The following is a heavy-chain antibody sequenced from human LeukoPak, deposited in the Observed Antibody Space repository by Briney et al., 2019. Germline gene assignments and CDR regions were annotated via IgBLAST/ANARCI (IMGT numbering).Heavy chain of an antibody. V-gene: IGHV3-23*01. CDR2: ISGSGGST. D-gene: IGHD6-6*01. CDR3: ARGYSISSWSLFDY. Sequence: GGSLRLSCAASGFTFSSYAMSWVRQAPGKGLEWVSAISGSGGSTYYADSVKGRFTISRDNSKNTLYLQMNSLSAEDTAVYYCARGYSISSWSLFDYWGQGTLVTVSS. J-gene: IGHJ4*02. CDR1: GFTFSSYA.